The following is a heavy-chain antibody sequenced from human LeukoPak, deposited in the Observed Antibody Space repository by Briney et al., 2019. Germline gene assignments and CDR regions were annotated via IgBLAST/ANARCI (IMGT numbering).Heavy chain of an antibody. Sequence: ASVKVSCKASGGTFSSYAISWVRQAPGQGLEWMGIINPSGGSTSYAQKFQGRVTMTRDTSTSTVYMELSSLRSEDTAVYYCAREVVGATGTPLMGWGQGTLVTVSS. CDR3: AREVVGATGTPLMG. J-gene: IGHJ4*02. D-gene: IGHD1-26*01. V-gene: IGHV1-46*01. CDR2: INPSGGST. CDR1: GGTFSSYA.